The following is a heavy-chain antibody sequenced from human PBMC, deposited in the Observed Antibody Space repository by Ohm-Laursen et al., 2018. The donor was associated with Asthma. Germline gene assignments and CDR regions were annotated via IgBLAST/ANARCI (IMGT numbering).Heavy chain of an antibody. D-gene: IGHD5-12*01. CDR1: GFTFSSYW. V-gene: IGHV3-7*01. CDR3: ARDRVDIVTTTMNFYYGMDV. Sequence: SLRLSCAASGFTFSSYWMSWVRQAPGKGLEWVANIKQDGSEKFYVDSVKDRFTISRDNAKRSLYLQMNSLRAEDTAVYYCARDRVDIVTTTMNFYYGMDVWGQGTTVTVSS. J-gene: IGHJ6*02. CDR2: IKQDGSEK.